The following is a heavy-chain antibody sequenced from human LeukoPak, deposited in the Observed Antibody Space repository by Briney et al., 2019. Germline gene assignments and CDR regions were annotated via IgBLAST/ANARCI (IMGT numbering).Heavy chain of an antibody. CDR3: ARDEKSPPGHSPVPEYYFDL. Sequence: GRSLRLSCAASGFTFITYAMHWVRQAPGKQLEWVAVTSYDGSKKYYADSVKGRFTISRDNSKNTLYLQMNSLRAKDTAVYYCARDEKSPPGHSPVPEYYFDLWGQGSLVTVSS. D-gene: IGHD5-18*01. CDR1: GFTFITYA. V-gene: IGHV3-30-3*01. CDR2: TSYDGSKK. J-gene: IGHJ4*02.